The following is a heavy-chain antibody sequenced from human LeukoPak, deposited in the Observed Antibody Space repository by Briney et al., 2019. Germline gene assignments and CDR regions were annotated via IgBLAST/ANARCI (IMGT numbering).Heavy chain of an antibody. CDR1: GFPFNTYS. CDR3: ARSRPGTEAGQPNFDY. V-gene: IGHV3-48*01. J-gene: IGHJ4*02. CDR2: ISSISSII. Sequence: PGVSLRLSCAASGFPFNTYSMSWVRQAPGKGLEWVSYISSISSIIYYADSVKGRFTISRDNARNSLYLQMNSLRAEDTAVYYCARSRPGTEAGQPNFDYWGQGTLVTVSS. D-gene: IGHD6-13*01.